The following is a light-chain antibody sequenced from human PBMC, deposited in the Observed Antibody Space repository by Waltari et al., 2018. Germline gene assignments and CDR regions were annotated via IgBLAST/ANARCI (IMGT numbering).Light chain of an antibody. V-gene: IGKV3-15*01. CDR1: QSVSSH. J-gene: IGKJ5*01. CDR2: DAS. Sequence: VVLTQSPATLSVSPGESAIISCRASQSVSSHLAWYQQKPDQAPRLLIYDASTRASSIPARFRGSGSGTEFTLTINSLQSEDSATYYCQQYNRWPPITFGQGTRLDIK. CDR3: QQYNRWPPIT.